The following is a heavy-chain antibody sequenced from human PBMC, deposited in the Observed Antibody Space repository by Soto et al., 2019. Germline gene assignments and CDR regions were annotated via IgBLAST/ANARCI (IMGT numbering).Heavy chain of an antibody. Sequence: GGSLRRSCAASGVTFSRYDMRWVRQAPWKGLEWVSAISGSGGSTYYAASVKGRFTISRDNSKNTLYLQMNSLRAEDTAVYYCAKDFAVVTAISFDYWGQGTLVTVSS. J-gene: IGHJ4*02. CDR1: GVTFSRYD. CDR2: ISGSGGST. V-gene: IGHV3-23*01. D-gene: IGHD2-21*02. CDR3: AKDFAVVTAISFDY.